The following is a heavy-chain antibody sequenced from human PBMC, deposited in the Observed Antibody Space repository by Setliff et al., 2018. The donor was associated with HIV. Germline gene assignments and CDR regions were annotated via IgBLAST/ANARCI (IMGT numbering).Heavy chain of an antibody. D-gene: IGHD4-17*01. Sequence: GGSLRLSCAASGFAFSRYAMHWVRQAPGKGLEWLTFIRYDGTDTYYTDSVQGRFTISRDNSKNTLFLQMNSLRVEDTAVYYCAKDQSGPTVVTPNLDYWGQGTLVTVSS. V-gene: IGHV3-30*02. CDR1: GFAFSRYA. J-gene: IGHJ4*02. CDR3: AKDQSGPTVVTPNLDY. CDR2: IRYDGTDT.